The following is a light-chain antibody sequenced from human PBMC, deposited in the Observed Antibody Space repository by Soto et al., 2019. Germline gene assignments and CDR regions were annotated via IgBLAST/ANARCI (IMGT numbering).Light chain of an antibody. CDR2: DVS. J-gene: IGLJ3*02. CDR3: SSYTGGSTGV. V-gene: IGLV2-14*01. Sequence: QSALTQPASVSGSPGQSITSSCTGTSSDVGGYNYVSWYQQHPGKAPKLMIYDVSSRPSGVSNRFSGSKSGNTAPLAISGLQAEYQAYDYFSSYTGGSTGVFGGGNQVTVL. CDR1: SSDVGGYNY.